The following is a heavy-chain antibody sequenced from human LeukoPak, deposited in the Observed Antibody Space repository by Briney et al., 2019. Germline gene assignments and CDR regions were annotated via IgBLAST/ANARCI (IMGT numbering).Heavy chain of an antibody. CDR3: AREDYGGYRTQSNWFDP. J-gene: IGHJ5*02. V-gene: IGHV1-69*13. D-gene: IGHD4-17*01. Sequence: ASVKVSCKASGGTFSSYAISWVRQAPGQGLEWMGGIIPIFGTANYAQKFQGRVTITADESTSTAYMELSSLRSEDTAVYYCAREDYGGYRTQSNWFDPWGQGTLVTVSS. CDR2: IIPIFGTA. CDR1: GGTFSSYA.